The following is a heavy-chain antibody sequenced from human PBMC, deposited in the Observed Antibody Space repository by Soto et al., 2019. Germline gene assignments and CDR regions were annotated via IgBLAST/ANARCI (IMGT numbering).Heavy chain of an antibody. CDR3: ARRWGEGRVDY. V-gene: IGHV4-4*02. CDR1: GGSISSSNW. D-gene: IGHD3-10*01. Sequence: QVQLQESGPGLVKPSGTLSLTCAVSGGSISSSNWWSWVRQPPGKGLEWIGEIYHSGNTNYNPSLKDRVNMAVDKSRNQFSLKLSSVTAADTAVYYCARRWGEGRVDYWGQGTMVTVSS. J-gene: IGHJ4*02. CDR2: IYHSGNT.